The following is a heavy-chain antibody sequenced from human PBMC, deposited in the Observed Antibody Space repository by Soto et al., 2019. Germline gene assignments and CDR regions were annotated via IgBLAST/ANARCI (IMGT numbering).Heavy chain of an antibody. J-gene: IGHJ2*01. CDR3: AVTPNCGRDCSAASYWYFDI. CDR2: ISGDSGRT. D-gene: IGHD2-21*02. CDR1: GLTFGNYA. Sequence: EVQLLESGGGLVQPGGYVRLSCAASGLTFGNYAMSWVRQAPGKGLEWVSAISGDSGRTYYADSVKGRFTISRDNSKNTLYLQMNTRRAEDTAVYYCAVTPNCGRDCSAASYWYFDIWGRGTLVTVSS. V-gene: IGHV3-23*01.